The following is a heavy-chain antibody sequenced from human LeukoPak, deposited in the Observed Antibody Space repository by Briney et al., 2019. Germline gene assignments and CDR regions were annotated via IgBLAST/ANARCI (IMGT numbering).Heavy chain of an antibody. D-gene: IGHD1-1*01. CDR1: GYTFIGYY. CDR3: ARGDQLRAYFAY. V-gene: IGHV1-2*02. J-gene: IGHJ4*02. CDR2: INPNSGGT. Sequence: GASVKVSCKASGYTFIGYYLHWMRQAPGQGLEWMGWINPNSGGTNYAQKFQGRVTMTRDTSINTAYMELSRLRSDDTAVYYCARGDQLRAYFAYWGQGTLVTVSS.